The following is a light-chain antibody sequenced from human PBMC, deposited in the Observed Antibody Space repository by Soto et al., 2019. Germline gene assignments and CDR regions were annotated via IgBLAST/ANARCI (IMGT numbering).Light chain of an antibody. CDR2: DVS. V-gene: IGLV2-8*01. CDR3: ISYAGSSIWV. J-gene: IGLJ3*02. CDR1: SSDVGTYNY. Sequence: QSALTQPPSASGSPGQSVTISCTGTSSDVGTYNYVSWYQQHPGKAPKLMIYDVSKRPSGVPDRFSGSKSGNTASLTVSGLQDEDEADYYYISYAGSSIWVFGGGTKLTVL.